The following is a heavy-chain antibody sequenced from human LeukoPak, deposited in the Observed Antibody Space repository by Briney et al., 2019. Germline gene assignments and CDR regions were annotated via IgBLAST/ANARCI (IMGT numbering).Heavy chain of an antibody. CDR2: ISYNGIYT. CDR1: GFSFRTYT. CDR3: AKDLGDPGDA. J-gene: IGHJ3*01. Sequence: PGGSLRLCCAASGFSFRTYTVNWVRQASGKGPEWVSSISYNGIYTYYADSVKGRFTISRDNAKNSLHLQMHSLTVEDTAMYYCAKDLGDPGDAWGQGTMVTVSS. D-gene: IGHD2-21*02. V-gene: IGHV3-21*01.